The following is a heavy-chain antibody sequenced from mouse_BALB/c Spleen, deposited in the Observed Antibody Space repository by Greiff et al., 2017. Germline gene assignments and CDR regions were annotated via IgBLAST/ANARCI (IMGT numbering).Heavy chain of an antibody. J-gene: IGHJ3*01. CDR1: GYAFSSYW. Sequence: QVQLQQSGAELVRPGSSVKISCKASGYAFSSYWMNWVKQRPGQGLEWIGQIYPGDGDTNYNGKFKGKATLTADKSSSTAYMQLSSLTSEDSAVYFCARHPYYDGSTWGQGTLVTVSA. CDR3: ARHPYYDGST. CDR2: IYPGDGDT. V-gene: IGHV1-80*01. D-gene: IGHD1-1*01.